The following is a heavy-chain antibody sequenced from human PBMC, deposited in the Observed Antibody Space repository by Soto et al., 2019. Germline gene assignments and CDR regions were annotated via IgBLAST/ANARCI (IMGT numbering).Heavy chain of an antibody. CDR1: GYTFFTYG. V-gene: IGHV1-18*01. Sequence: GASVKVSCKASGYTFFTYGITWVRQAPGQGLEWMGWISTYNGNTNYVQKLQGRVTMTTDTSTRTAYMELRSLTSDDTAMYYCARKSSSSSWFDPWGQGTLVTVS. CDR3: ARKSSSSSWFDP. CDR2: ISTYNGNT. D-gene: IGHD6-6*01. J-gene: IGHJ5*02.